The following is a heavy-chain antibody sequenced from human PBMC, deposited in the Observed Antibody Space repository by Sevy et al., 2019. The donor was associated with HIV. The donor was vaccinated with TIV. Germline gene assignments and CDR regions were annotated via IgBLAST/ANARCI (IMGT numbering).Heavy chain of an antibody. V-gene: IGHV1-46*01. Sequence: ASVKVSCKASGYTFTSYSIHWVRQAPGQGLEWMGIINPSGGSTTYAQMFQGRVTLTRDKSTSTVFLELSSLRSADTDVYYCAIPGFSGYDGVDQWGQGTLVTVSS. D-gene: IGHD5-12*01. CDR1: GYTFTSYS. CDR3: AIPGFSGYDGVDQ. J-gene: IGHJ4*02. CDR2: INPSGGST.